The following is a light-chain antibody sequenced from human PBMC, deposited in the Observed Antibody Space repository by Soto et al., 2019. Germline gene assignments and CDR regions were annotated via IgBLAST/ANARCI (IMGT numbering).Light chain of an antibody. V-gene: IGLV3-21*02. Sequence: SYELAQPPSVSVAPGQTARITCGGNNIGSKSVHWYQQKPGQAPVLVVYDDSDRPSGIPERFSGSNSGNTATLTISRVEAGDEADDYCQVWDSSSDHHYVFGTGTKVTVL. J-gene: IGLJ1*01. CDR1: NIGSKS. CDR2: DDS. CDR3: QVWDSSSDHHYV.